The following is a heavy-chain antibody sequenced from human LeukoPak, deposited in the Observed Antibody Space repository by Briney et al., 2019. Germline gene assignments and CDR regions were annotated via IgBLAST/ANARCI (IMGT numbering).Heavy chain of an antibody. J-gene: IGHJ6*04. CDR3: ARSPNVVPALDV. Sequence: SETLSLTCTVSGGSISSYYWSWIRQPPGKGLEWIGYIYYSGSTNYNPSLKSRVTISVDTSKNQFSLKLSSVTAADTAVYYCARSPNVVPALDVWGKGTTVIVSS. CDR2: IYYSGST. CDR1: GGSISSYY. D-gene: IGHD2-2*01. V-gene: IGHV4-59*01.